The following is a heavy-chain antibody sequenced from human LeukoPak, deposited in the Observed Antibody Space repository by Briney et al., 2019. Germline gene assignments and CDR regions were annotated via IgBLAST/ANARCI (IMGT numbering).Heavy chain of an antibody. V-gene: IGHV3-23*01. CDR3: AKDVTWVQLCLDY. CDR2: ISGSGAST. D-gene: IGHD5-18*01. CDR1: GFTFSSYA. J-gene: IGHJ4*02. Sequence: PGGSLRLSCAASGFTFSSYAMNWARQAPGKGLEWVSAISGSGASTYYADSVKGRFTVSRDNSKNTLYLQMNSLRAEDRAVYYCAKDVTWVQLCLDYWGQGTLVTVSS.